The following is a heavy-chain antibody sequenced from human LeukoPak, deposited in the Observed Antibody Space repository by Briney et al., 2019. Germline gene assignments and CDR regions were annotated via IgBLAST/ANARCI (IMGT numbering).Heavy chain of an antibody. CDR1: GGSFSGYY. Sequence: SETLSLTCAVYGGSFSGYYWSWIRQPPGKGLEWIGEINDSGSTNYNPSLKSRVTISVDTSKNQFSLKLSSVTAADTAVYYCARMYSSSPASETTEGYFDYWGQGTLVTVSS. CDR2: INDSGST. J-gene: IGHJ4*02. CDR3: ARMYSSSPASETTEGYFDY. D-gene: IGHD6-6*01. V-gene: IGHV4-34*01.